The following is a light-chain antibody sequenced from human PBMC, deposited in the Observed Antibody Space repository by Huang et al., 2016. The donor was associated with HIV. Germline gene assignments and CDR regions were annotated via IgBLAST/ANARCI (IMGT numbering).Light chain of an antibody. CDR3: QQRGDWRGYT. J-gene: IGKJ1*01. CDR1: QSVGNS. CDR2: AAS. Sequence: EIVLTQSPATLALSPGDRATLSCRATQSVGNSLAWYQHRPGQAPRLLIYAASNRAAGIPARVSGSGSGTDFTLTISSLEPEDFAVYFCQQRGDWRGYTFGQGTRVEVK. V-gene: IGKV3-11*01.